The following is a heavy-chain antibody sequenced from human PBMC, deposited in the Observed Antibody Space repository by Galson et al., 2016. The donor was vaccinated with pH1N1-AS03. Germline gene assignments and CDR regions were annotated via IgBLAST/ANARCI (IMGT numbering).Heavy chain of an antibody. Sequence: SLRLSCSASGFTFSSYAMSWVRQSPGKGLEWVSALSGGGGSTYYADSVKGRFTISRDNSKNTLYLQMNSLRAEDTAIYYCARNRLYSSQIGFDYWAQGTLVTVSS. V-gene: IGHV3-23*01. CDR1: GFTFSSYA. CDR2: LSGGGGST. CDR3: ARNRLYSSQIGFDY. D-gene: IGHD6-13*01. J-gene: IGHJ4*02.